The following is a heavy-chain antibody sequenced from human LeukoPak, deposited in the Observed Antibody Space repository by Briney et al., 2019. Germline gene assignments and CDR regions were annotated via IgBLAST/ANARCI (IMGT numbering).Heavy chain of an antibody. CDR3: ATGRWSFDY. J-gene: IGHJ4*02. Sequence: ASVKVSCKASGYTFTNYYMHWVRQAPGQGLEWMGIVNPSDGGTGYAQQFQGRVTMTRDTSTSTVYMELSSLRSEDTAVYYCATGRWSFDYWGRGTLVTVSS. D-gene: IGHD4-23*01. CDR1: GYTFTNYY. CDR2: VNPSDGGT. V-gene: IGHV1-46*01.